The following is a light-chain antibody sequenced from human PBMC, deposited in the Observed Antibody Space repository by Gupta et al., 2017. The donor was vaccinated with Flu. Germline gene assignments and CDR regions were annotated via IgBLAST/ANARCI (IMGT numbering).Light chain of an antibody. CDR2: VAS. Sequence: DIQMTPSPSSLSASVGDSVTITCRASQSIKKYLNWYQQKPGKAPNLLIYVASKLQSGVPSRFSGSGSGTEFTLTISNLQPEDFATYYCQQSFSTLWTFGPGTKLEIK. CDR1: QSIKKY. J-gene: IGKJ1*01. CDR3: QQSFSTLWT. V-gene: IGKV1-39*01.